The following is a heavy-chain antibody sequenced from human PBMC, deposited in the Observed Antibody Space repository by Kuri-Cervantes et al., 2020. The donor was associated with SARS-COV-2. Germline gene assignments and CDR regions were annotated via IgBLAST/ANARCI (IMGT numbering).Heavy chain of an antibody. CDR3: ARDRMGTDAFDI. CDR1: GFTFSDYY. D-gene: IGHD3-16*01. CDR2: ISSSGSTI. J-gene: IGHJ3*02. V-gene: IGHV3-11*04. Sequence: GESLKISCAASGFTFSDYYMSWIRQAPGKGLEWVSYISSSGSTIYYADSVKGRFTISRDNAKNSLYLQMNSLRAEDTAVYYCARDRMGTDAFDIWGQGTMVTVSS.